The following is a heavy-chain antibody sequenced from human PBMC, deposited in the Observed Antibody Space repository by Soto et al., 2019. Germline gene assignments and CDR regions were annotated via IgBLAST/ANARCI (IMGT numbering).Heavy chain of an antibody. CDR1: GFTFSSYW. CDR3: ARGQTVRFLEWLSDDFDY. Sequence: GGSLRLSCAASGFTFSSYWMHWVRQAPGKGLVWVSRINSDGSSTSYADSVKGRFTISRDNAKNTLYLQMNSLRAEDTAVYYFARGQTVRFLEWLSDDFDYWGQGTLVTVSS. V-gene: IGHV3-74*01. CDR2: INSDGSST. J-gene: IGHJ4*02. D-gene: IGHD3-3*01.